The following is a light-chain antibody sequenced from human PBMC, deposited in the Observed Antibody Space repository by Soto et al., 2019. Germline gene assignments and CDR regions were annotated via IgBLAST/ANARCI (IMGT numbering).Light chain of an antibody. CDR2: DVS. V-gene: IGLV2-14*03. CDR1: SSDVGGYNY. CDR3: SSYTTSSTYV. Sequence: QSVLTQPASVSGSPGQSITISCTGTSSDVGGYNYVSWYQHQPGKAPKHKIYDVSNRPSGVSNRFSGSKSGNTASLTIFGLQAEDEADYYCSSYTTSSTYVFATGTKVTVL. J-gene: IGLJ1*01.